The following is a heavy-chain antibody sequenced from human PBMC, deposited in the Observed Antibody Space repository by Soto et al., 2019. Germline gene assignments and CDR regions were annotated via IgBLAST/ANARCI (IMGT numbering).Heavy chain of an antibody. CDR1: GFTVSSNY. D-gene: IGHD3-22*01. V-gene: IGHV3-53*01. J-gene: IGHJ4*02. CDR2: IYSGGST. CDR3: ARESVLYDSSGYYY. Sequence: GGSLRLSCAASGFTVSSNYMSWVRQAPGKGLERVSVIYSGGSTYYADSVKGRFTISRDNSKNTLYLKMNSLRAEDTAVYYCARESVLYDSSGYYYWGQGTLVTVSS.